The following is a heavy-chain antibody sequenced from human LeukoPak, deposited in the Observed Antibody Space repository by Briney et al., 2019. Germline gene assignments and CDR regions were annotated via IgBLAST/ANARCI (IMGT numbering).Heavy chain of an antibody. V-gene: IGHV4-39*01. CDR3: ADYDFWSGFYYMDV. J-gene: IGHJ6*03. D-gene: IGHD3-3*01. Sequence: PSETLSLTCTVSGGSISSSSYYWGWIRQPPGKGLEWIGRIYYSGSTYYNPSLKSRVTISVDTSKTQFSLKLSSVTAADTAVYYCADYDFWSGFYYMDVWGKGTTVTVSS. CDR1: GGSISSSSYY. CDR2: IYYSGST.